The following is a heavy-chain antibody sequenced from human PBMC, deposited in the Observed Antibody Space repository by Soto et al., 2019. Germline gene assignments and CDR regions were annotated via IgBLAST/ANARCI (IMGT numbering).Heavy chain of an antibody. CDR2: ISHDGTDQ. Sequence: QVRLEESGGGVVQPGRSRTLSCAGSGFTFSRNGIHWVRQTPEKRLEWVAVISHDGTDQRYGDSVRGRFSISRDDSQNTVFLHMNSLRPDDTAVYFCARDGYCGTDKCYSGLPDYWGQGTLVTVSS. D-gene: IGHD2-15*01. V-gene: IGHV3-30*03. CDR3: ARDGYCGTDKCYSGLPDY. CDR1: GFTFSRNG. J-gene: IGHJ4*02.